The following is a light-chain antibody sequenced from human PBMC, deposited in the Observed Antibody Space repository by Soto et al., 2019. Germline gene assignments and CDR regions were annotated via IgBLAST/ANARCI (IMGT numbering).Light chain of an antibody. CDR3: QQYGDWPPDT. V-gene: IGKV3-15*01. CDR1: QSVSRN. CDR2: GAS. J-gene: IGKJ2*01. Sequence: EIVMTQSPATLSVSPGERATLSCRASQSVSRNFAWYQQKPGQPPRLLIYGASTRATGVPARCGGSGSGTEFTLTISGLQSEDFAVYYCQQYGDWPPDTFGQGTKVEI.